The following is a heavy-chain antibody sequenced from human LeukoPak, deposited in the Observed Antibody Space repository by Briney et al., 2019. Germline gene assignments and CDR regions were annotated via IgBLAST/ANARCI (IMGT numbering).Heavy chain of an antibody. D-gene: IGHD3-22*01. Sequence: GGSLRLSCAASGFTFSSYSMNWVRQAPGKGLEWVGRIKSKTDGGTTDYAAPVKGRFTISRDDSKNTLYLQMNSLKTEDTAVYYCTTGGANYYNSSGYSYWGQGTLVTVSS. CDR3: TTGGANYYNSSGYSY. J-gene: IGHJ4*02. V-gene: IGHV3-15*01. CDR1: GFTFSSYS. CDR2: IKSKTDGGTT.